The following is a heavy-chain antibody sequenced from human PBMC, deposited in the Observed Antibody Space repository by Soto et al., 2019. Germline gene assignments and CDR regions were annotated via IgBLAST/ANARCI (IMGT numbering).Heavy chain of an antibody. CDR2: INHSGST. J-gene: IGHJ6*02. CDR3: AGSCYYHNSGMAV. D-gene: IGHD3-22*01. CDR1: GGSFSGYY. V-gene: IGHV4-34*01. Sequence: PSETLSLTCAVYGGSFSGYYWTWIRQPPGTGLEWIGEINHSGSTNYNPSLKSRVTISVDRSKNQFSPKLSSVTAADTAVYYCAGSCYYHNSGMAVWCQGTTVTVSS.